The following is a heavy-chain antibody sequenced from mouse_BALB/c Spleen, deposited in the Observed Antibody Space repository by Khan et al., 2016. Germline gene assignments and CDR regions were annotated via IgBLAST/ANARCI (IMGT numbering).Heavy chain of an antibody. Sequence: VQLKQSGAELARPGASVKLSCKASGYTFTSYWMQWVKQRPGQGLEWIGAIYPGDGDTRYTQKFKGKATLTADKSSSTAYMQLSSLASEDSAVYYCARRGYGNYVDYWGQGTTLTVSS. CDR2: IYPGDGDT. D-gene: IGHD2-10*02. CDR1: GYTFTSYW. J-gene: IGHJ2*01. CDR3: ARRGYGNYVDY. V-gene: IGHV1-87*01.